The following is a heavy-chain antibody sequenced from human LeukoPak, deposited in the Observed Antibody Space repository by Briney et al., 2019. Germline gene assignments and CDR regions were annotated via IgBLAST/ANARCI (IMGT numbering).Heavy chain of an antibody. D-gene: IGHD4-17*01. CDR1: GGSFSGCY. CDR2: INHSGST. V-gene: IGHV4-34*01. CDR3: ARTDYGDYDEVYFDL. Sequence: SETLSLTCAVYGGSFSGCYWSWIRQPPGKGLEWIGEINHSGSTNYNPSLKSRVTISVDTSKNQFSLKLSSVTAADTAVYYCARTDYGDYDEVYFDLWGRGTLVTVSS. J-gene: IGHJ2*01.